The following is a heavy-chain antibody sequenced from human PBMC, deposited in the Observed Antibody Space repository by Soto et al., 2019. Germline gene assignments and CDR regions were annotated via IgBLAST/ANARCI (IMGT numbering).Heavy chain of an antibody. Sequence: SETLSLTCTVSGGSISSYYWSWIRQPPGKGLEWIGYIYYSGSTNYNPSLKSRVTISVDTSKNQFSLKLSSVTAADTAVYYCARVIHQYPDNWFDHWGQGTLVTVSS. CDR3: ARVIHQYPDNWFDH. CDR1: GGSISSYY. J-gene: IGHJ5*02. V-gene: IGHV4-59*01. D-gene: IGHD2-2*02. CDR2: IYYSGST.